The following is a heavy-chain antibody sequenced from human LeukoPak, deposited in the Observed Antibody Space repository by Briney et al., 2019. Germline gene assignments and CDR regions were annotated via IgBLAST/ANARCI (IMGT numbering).Heavy chain of an antibody. CDR2: IRSKANNYAT. CDR1: GFTFSGSA. Sequence: GGSLRLSCAASGFTFSGSAIHWVRQASGKGLEWVGRIRSKANNYATAYAESVKGRFTISRDDSKNTAYLQMNSLKAEDTAVYYCTTIDEVNRKLDYWGQGTLVTVSS. J-gene: IGHJ4*02. D-gene: IGHD1-14*01. CDR3: TTIDEVNRKLDY. V-gene: IGHV3-73*01.